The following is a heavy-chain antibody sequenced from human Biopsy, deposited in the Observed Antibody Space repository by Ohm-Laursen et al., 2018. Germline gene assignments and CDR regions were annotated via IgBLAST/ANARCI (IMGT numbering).Heavy chain of an antibody. J-gene: IGHJ6*02. D-gene: IGHD3-22*01. CDR2: INHSGRT. CDR3: VRGVDYYDPYHYYALDV. Sequence: GTLSLTCPVYGDSFNGYYWSWIRQTPGKGLEWIGEINHSGRTNYNPSLKSRVTISVDTSKNQFSLKVSSVTAADTAVYYCVRGVDYYDPYHYYALDVWGQGTAVTVSS. V-gene: IGHV4-34*01. CDR1: GDSFNGYY.